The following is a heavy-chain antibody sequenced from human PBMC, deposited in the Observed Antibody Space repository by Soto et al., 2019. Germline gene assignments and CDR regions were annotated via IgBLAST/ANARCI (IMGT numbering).Heavy chain of an antibody. CDR1: GYTFDNYD. J-gene: IGHJ6*03. CDR3: ARAIRLAPPGLYSYYLDV. CDR2: MNPNTGNT. Sequence: GASVKVSCKASGYTFDNYDINWVRQATGQGLEWMGWMNPNTGNTGYAQKFQGRVTMTRNTAINTAYMELSSLRSEDTAVYYCARAIRLAPPGLYSYYLDVWGKGTTVTVSS. V-gene: IGHV1-8*01. D-gene: IGHD3-3*01.